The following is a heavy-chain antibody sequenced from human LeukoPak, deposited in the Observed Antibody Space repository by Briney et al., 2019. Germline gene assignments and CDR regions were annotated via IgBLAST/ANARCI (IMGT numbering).Heavy chain of an antibody. D-gene: IGHD4-17*01. CDR3: ATCYDYGDYRSWFDP. CDR2: INHSGST. V-gene: IGHV4-34*01. Sequence: PSETLSLTCAVYGGSFSGYYWSWIRQPPGKGLEWIGEINHSGSTNYNPSLKSRVTISVDTSKNQFSLKLSSVTAADTAVYYCATCYDYGDYRSWFDPWGQGTLVTVSS. J-gene: IGHJ5*02. CDR1: GGSFSGYY.